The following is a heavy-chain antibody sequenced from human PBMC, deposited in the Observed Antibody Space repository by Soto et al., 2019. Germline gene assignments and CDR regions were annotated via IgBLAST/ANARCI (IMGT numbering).Heavy chain of an antibody. J-gene: IGHJ4*02. Sequence: GGSLRLSCAASGFTFSSHAMSWVRQAPGKGLEWVSSISADGTGAFYVDSVKGRFTISRDNSKNTLDLQMNSLGVEDAAVYYCARGAMTARRFDYWGQGTQVTVS. CDR2: ISADGTGA. CDR3: ARGAMTARRFDY. CDR1: GFTFSSHA. D-gene: IGHD6-6*01. V-gene: IGHV3-23*01.